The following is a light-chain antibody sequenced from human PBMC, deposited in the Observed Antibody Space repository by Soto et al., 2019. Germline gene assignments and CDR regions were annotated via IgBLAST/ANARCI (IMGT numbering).Light chain of an antibody. Sequence: EIVMTQSPATLSVSPGERATLSCRASQSINSNLAWYQQKPGQAPRLLVYGASTRATGIPARFSGSGSGTDFPPTISSLQSEDSAVYFCQQYSNWWTFGQGTKVEAK. J-gene: IGKJ1*01. CDR2: GAS. V-gene: IGKV3-15*01. CDR1: QSINSN. CDR3: QQYSNWWT.